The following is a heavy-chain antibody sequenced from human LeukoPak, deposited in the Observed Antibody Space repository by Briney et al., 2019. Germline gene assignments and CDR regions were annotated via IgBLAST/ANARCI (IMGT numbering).Heavy chain of an antibody. CDR3: ARDEGSSWFTYFDY. CDR2: ISAYNGNT. Sequence: ASVKVSCKASGYTFTSYGISWVRQAPGQGLEWMGWISAYNGNTNYAQKLQGRVTMTTDTSASTAHMELSSLRSEDTAVYYCARDEGSSWFTYFDYWGQGTLVTVSS. D-gene: IGHD6-13*01. V-gene: IGHV1-18*01. J-gene: IGHJ4*02. CDR1: GYTFTSYG.